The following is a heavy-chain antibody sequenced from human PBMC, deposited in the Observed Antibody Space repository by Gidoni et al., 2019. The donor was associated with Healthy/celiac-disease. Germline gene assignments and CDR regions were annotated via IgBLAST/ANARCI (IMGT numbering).Heavy chain of an antibody. V-gene: IGHV3-20*01. CDR1: GFTFDDYG. CDR3: ARYLDASGWYGSGRFDP. CDR2: INWNGGST. J-gene: IGHJ5*02. D-gene: IGHD6-19*01. Sequence: EVQLVESGGGVVRPGGSLRLSCAASGFTFDDYGMSWVRQAPGKGLEWVSGINWNGGSTGYADSVKGRFTISRDNAKNSLYLQMNSLRAEDTALYHCARYLDASGWYGSGRFDPWGQGTLVTVSS.